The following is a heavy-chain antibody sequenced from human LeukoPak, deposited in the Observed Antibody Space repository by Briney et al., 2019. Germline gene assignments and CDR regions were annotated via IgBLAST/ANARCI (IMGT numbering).Heavy chain of an antibody. J-gene: IGHJ4*02. CDR1: GFTFSSYG. D-gene: IGHD6-13*01. CDR2: IWYDGSNK. Sequence: GGSLRLSCAASGFTFSSYGMHWVRQAPGKGLEWVAVIWYDGSNKYYADSVKGRFTISRDNSKNTLYLQMNSLRAEDTAVYYCARSTYSSSWYYFDYWGQGTPVTVSS. CDR3: ARSTYSSSWYYFDY. V-gene: IGHV3-33*01.